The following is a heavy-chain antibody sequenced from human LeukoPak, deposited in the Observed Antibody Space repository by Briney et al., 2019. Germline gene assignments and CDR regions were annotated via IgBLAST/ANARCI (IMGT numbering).Heavy chain of an antibody. J-gene: IGHJ4*02. CDR2: IYYSGST. CDR1: GGSISSSSYY. Sequence: SETLSLTCPVSGGSISSSSYYWGWIRQPPGKGLEWIGSIYYSGSTHYNPSLKSRLTIFVDTSKNQFSLKVNSVTAADTAVYYCARNGTVTVSGTKFNYFDYWGQGTLVTVSS. CDR3: ARNGTVTVSGTKFNYFDY. D-gene: IGHD4-17*01. V-gene: IGHV4-39*01.